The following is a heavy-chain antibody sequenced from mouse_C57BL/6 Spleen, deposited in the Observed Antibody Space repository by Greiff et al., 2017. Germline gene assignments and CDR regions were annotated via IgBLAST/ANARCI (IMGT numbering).Heavy chain of an antibody. D-gene: IGHD4-1*02. CDR2: IYPRSGNT. V-gene: IGHV1-81*01. Sequence: QVQLQQSGAELARPGASVKLSCKASGYTFTSYGISWVKQRTGQGLEWIGEIYPRSGNTYYNEKFKGKATLTADKSSSTAYMELRSLTSEDSAVYFCARHRQLGESLYYYAMDYWGQGTSVTVSS. CDR1: GYTFTSYG. CDR3: ARHRQLGESLYYYAMDY. J-gene: IGHJ4*01.